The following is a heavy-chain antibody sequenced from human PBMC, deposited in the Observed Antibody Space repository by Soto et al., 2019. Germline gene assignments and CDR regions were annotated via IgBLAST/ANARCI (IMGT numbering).Heavy chain of an antibody. D-gene: IGHD3-9*01. Sequence: ASVKVSCKASGYTFTGYYIHWVRQAPGQGLEWMGWINPNSGGTNYAQKIQGWVTMTRDTSISTAYMELSRLRFDDTAMYYCARGYFDWLSLIDYWGQGTLVTVSS. V-gene: IGHV1-2*04. J-gene: IGHJ4*02. CDR1: GYTFTGYY. CDR3: ARGYFDWLSLIDY. CDR2: INPNSGGT.